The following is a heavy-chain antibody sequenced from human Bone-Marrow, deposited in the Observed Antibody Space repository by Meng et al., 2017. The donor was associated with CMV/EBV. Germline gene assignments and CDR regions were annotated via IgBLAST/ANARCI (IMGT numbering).Heavy chain of an antibody. CDR3: ARGRCSTTSCYEVDY. CDR1: GGTFNSYG. Sequence: SGGTFNSYGISWVRQAPGQGLEWMGWISAYNGNTNYAQNLQGRVTMTTDTSTSTAYMELRSLRSDDTAVFYCARGRCSTTSCYEVDYWGQGTLVTVSS. J-gene: IGHJ4*02. V-gene: IGHV1-18*01. D-gene: IGHD2-2*01. CDR2: ISAYNGNT.